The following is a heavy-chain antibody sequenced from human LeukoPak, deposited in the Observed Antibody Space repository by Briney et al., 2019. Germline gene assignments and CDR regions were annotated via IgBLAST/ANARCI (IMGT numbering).Heavy chain of an antibody. CDR3: AKESESSGWSDTFDI. Sequence: PGGSLRLSCAASGFTFSSYGMHWVRQAPGKGLEWVAFIRYDGSNKYYADSVKGRFTISRDNSKNTLYLQMNSLRAEDTAVYYCAKESESSGWSDTFDIWGQGTMVTVSS. J-gene: IGHJ3*02. V-gene: IGHV3-30*02. D-gene: IGHD6-19*01. CDR1: GFTFSSYG. CDR2: IRYDGSNK.